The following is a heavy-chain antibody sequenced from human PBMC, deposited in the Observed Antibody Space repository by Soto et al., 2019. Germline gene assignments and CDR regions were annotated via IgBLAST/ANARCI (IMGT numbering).Heavy chain of an antibody. CDR3: ARGGEEYSYGGPDAFDI. Sequence: SETLSLTCTVSGGSISSYYWSWIRQPPGKGLEWIGYIYYSGSTNYNPSLKSRVTISVDTSKNQFSLKLSSVTAADTAVYYCARGGEEYSYGGPDAFDIWGQGTMVTVS. CDR2: IYYSGST. CDR1: GGSISSYY. V-gene: IGHV4-59*01. J-gene: IGHJ3*02. D-gene: IGHD5-18*01.